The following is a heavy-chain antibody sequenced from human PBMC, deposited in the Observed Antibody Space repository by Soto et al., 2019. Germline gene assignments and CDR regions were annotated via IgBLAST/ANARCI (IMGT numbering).Heavy chain of an antibody. CDR2: MYSGGST. D-gene: IGHD6-13*01. CDR1: GFTVSSNY. J-gene: IGHJ6*02. CDR3: ARDNANADSSSWYRPNYYFSGMAV. Sequence: GGSLRLSCAASGFTVSSNYMSWVRQAPGKGLEWVSVMYSGGSTYYADYVKGGFTISRDNSKNTLYLQMNSLRAEDTAVHYCARDNANADSSSWYRPNYYFSGMAVWGQGTTVTVSS. V-gene: IGHV3-53*01.